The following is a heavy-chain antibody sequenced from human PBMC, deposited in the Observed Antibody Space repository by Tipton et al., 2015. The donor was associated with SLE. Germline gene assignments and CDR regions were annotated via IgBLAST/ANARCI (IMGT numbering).Heavy chain of an antibody. Sequence: LRLSCVASGFTFSDSYMCWIRQAPGKGLEWIGSFYYSGSTYYNPSLKSRVTISVDTSKNQFSLKLSSVTAADTAVYYCARETSWVDYWGQGTLVTVSS. J-gene: IGHJ4*02. V-gene: IGHV4-38-2*02. D-gene: IGHD7-27*01. CDR1: GFTFSDSY. CDR2: FYYSGST. CDR3: ARETSWVDY.